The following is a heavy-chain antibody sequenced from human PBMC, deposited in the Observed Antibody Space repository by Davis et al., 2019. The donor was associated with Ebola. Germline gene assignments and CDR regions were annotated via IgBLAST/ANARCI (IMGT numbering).Heavy chain of an antibody. CDR1: GGSFSGYY. CDR3: ARFRIQLWFGGFDY. Sequence: SETLSLTCAVYGGSFSGYYWSWIRQPPGKGLEWIGEINHSGSTNYNPSLKSRVTISVDTSKNQFSLKLSSVTAADTAVYYCARFRIQLWFGGFDYWGQGTLVTVSS. V-gene: IGHV4-34*01. CDR2: INHSGST. J-gene: IGHJ4*02. D-gene: IGHD5-18*01.